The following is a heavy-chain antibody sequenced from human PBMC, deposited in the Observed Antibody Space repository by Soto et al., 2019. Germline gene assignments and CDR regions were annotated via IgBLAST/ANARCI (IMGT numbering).Heavy chain of an antibody. CDR3: ARVRALRFFEWSQYYYSTVV. J-gene: IGHJ6*03. CDR2: INHSGST. V-gene: IGHV4-34*01. D-gene: IGHD3-3*01. Sequence: SETLSLTCAVYGGSFSGYNWSWIRQPPGKGLEWIGTINHSGSTNYNPALKSRVTISVDTSKNQFSLKLSSVTAADTAVYYCARVRALRFFEWSQYYYSTVVSGTRTTGSLSS. CDR1: GGSFSGYN.